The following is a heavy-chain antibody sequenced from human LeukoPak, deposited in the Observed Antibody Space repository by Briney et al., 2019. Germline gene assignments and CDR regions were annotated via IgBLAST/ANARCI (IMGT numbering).Heavy chain of an antibody. Sequence: ASVKVSCKASGYTFTSHQIHWVRQAPGQGLEWMGIINPSGGTTTCTQKFQGRVIMTRDTSTSTVYMELSNLRSEDTAVYFCARRAFDYWGQGTLVTVSS. V-gene: IGHV1-46*01. CDR2: INPSGGTT. J-gene: IGHJ4*02. CDR1: GYTFTSHQ. CDR3: ARRAFDY.